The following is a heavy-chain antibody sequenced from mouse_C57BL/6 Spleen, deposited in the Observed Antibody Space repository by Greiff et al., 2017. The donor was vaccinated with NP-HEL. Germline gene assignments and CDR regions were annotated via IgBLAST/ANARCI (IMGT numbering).Heavy chain of an antibody. J-gene: IGHJ1*03. CDR1: GYTFTSYG. D-gene: IGHD2-4*01. V-gene: IGHV1-81*01. Sequence: VQVVESGAELARPGASVKLSCKASGYTFTSYGISWVKQRTGQGLEWIGEIYPRSGNTYYNEKFKGKATLTADKSSSTAYMELRSLTSEDSAVYFCARWYDYDWYFDVWGTGTTVTVSS. CDR3: ARWYDYDWYFDV. CDR2: IYPRSGNT.